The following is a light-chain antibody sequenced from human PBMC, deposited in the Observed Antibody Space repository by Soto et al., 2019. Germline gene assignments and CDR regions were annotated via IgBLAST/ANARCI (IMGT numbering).Light chain of an antibody. CDR2: GAS. CDR1: QDISIY. V-gene: IGKV1-9*01. J-gene: IGKJ4*01. CDR3: QQLHSFVLT. Sequence: IQLTQSPSSLSASIGDRVTITCRASQDISIYFAWYQQKSGEAPRLLIYGASTLQSGVPSRFSGSRSGTDFTLTIRGLQPEDFATYYCQQLHSFVLTFGGGTKVEMK.